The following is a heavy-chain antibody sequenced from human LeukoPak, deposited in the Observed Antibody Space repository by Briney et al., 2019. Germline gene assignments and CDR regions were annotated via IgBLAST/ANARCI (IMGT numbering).Heavy chain of an antibody. Sequence: GGSLRLSCAASGFTFSSYAMSWVRQAPGEGLEWVSAISGSGGSTYYADSVKGRFTISRDNSKNTLYLQMNSLRAEDTVVYYCAKVEVLTVTPWYFDLWGRGTLVTVSS. V-gene: IGHV3-23*01. CDR1: GFTFSSYA. CDR3: AKVEVLTVTPWYFDL. CDR2: ISGSGGST. J-gene: IGHJ2*01. D-gene: IGHD4-17*01.